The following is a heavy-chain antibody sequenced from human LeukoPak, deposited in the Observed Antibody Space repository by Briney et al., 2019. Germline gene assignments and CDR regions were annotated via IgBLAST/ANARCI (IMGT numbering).Heavy chain of an antibody. D-gene: IGHD3-22*01. CDR1: GFTVSSNY. J-gene: IGHJ3*02. CDR2: ISSSSSYI. V-gene: IGHV3-21*01. Sequence: TGRSLRLSCAASGFTVSSNYMSWVRQAPGKGLEWVSSISSSSSYIYYADSVKGRFTISRDNAKNSLYLQMNSLRAEDTAVYYCARAPGYYYDSSGYRYGAFDIWGQGTMVTVSS. CDR3: ARAPGYYYDSSGYRYGAFDI.